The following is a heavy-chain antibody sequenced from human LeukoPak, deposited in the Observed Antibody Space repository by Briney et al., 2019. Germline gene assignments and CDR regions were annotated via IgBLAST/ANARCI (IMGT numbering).Heavy chain of an antibody. CDR2: ISSSSSYI. V-gene: IGHV3-21*04. CDR3: ARADFLGDAFDI. D-gene: IGHD3/OR15-3a*01. Sequence: PGGSLRLSCAASGFTFSSYSMNWVRQAPGKGLEWVSSISSSSSYIYYADSVKGRFTISRDNAKNSLYLQMNSLRAEDTALYYCARADFLGDAFDIWGQGTMVTVSS. J-gene: IGHJ3*02. CDR1: GFTFSSYS.